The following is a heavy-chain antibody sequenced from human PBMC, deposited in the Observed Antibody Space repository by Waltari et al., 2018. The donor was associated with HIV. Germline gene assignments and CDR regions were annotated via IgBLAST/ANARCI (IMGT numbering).Heavy chain of an antibody. D-gene: IGHD2-8*02. J-gene: IGHJ6*02. CDR2: IIPIFDTT. CDR1: GGTFRRYA. V-gene: IGHV1-69*01. Sequence: QVQLVQSGAEVKKPGSSVTASCTAHGGTFRRYAFNWVRQAPGQGLEWRGWIIPIFDTTNYAQKFQGRVRITADESTGTAYMELSSLRSEDTAVYYCARASGDYSFYYAMDVWGQGTTVTVSS. CDR3: ARASGDYSFYYAMDV.